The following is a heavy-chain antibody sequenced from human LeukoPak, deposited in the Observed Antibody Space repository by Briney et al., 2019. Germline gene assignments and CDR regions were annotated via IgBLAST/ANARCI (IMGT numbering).Heavy chain of an antibody. V-gene: IGHV4-39*01. CDR1: GGSISSSSYY. J-gene: IGHJ3*02. D-gene: IGHD5-18*01. Sequence: SETLSLTCTVSGGSISSSSYYWGWIRQPPGKGLEWIGSIYYSGSTYYNPSLKSRVTISVDTSKNQFSLKLSSVTAADTAVYYCARHRPRRGYSYGYGAFDIWGQGTLVTVSS. CDR3: ARHRPRRGYSYGYGAFDI. CDR2: IYYSGST.